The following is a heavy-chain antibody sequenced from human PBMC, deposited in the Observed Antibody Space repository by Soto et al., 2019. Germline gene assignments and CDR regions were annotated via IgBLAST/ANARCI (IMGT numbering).Heavy chain of an antibody. Sequence: QVQLVQSGAEVKKPGASVKVSCKASGYTFTSYAMHWVRQAPGQRLEWMGWINAGNGNTKYSQKFQGRVTITRDTSASTDYMELSSLRSEDTAVYYCASPLAAPLGLDYGMDVWGQGTTVTVSS. CDR3: ASPLAAPLGLDYGMDV. CDR1: GYTFTSYA. D-gene: IGHD6-25*01. V-gene: IGHV1-3*01. J-gene: IGHJ6*02. CDR2: INAGNGNT.